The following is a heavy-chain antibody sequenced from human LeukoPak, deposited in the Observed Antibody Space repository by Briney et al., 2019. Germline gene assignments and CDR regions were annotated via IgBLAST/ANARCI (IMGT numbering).Heavy chain of an antibody. Sequence: PGGSLRLSCAASGFTFSSYAMSWVRQAPGKGLERVSGITYIDGSTYYADSVKGRFTISRDNSKNTLYLQMNSLRAEDTAVYYCARTGYNYGTPLNDWGQGTLVTVSS. V-gene: IGHV3-23*01. CDR2: ITYIDGST. CDR1: GFTFSSYA. J-gene: IGHJ4*02. D-gene: IGHD5-18*01. CDR3: ARTGYNYGTPLND.